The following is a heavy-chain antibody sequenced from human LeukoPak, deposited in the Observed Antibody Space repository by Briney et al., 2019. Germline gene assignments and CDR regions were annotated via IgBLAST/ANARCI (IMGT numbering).Heavy chain of an antibody. CDR2: IIPIFGTA. Sequence: ASVKVSCKASGYTFTSYGISWVRQAPGQGLEWMGRIIPIFGTADYAQKFQGRVTITTDESTSTAYMELSSLRSEDTAVYYCARDPGYQLLSSWFDPWGQGTLVTVSS. D-gene: IGHD2-2*01. V-gene: IGHV1-69*05. CDR1: GYTFTSYG. J-gene: IGHJ5*02. CDR3: ARDPGYQLLSSWFDP.